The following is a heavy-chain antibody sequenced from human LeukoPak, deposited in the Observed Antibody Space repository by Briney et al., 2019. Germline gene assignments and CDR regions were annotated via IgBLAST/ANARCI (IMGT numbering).Heavy chain of an antibody. CDR2: ISSSGSTI. CDR1: GFTFSSYE. D-gene: IGHD2-15*01. Sequence: PGGSLRLSCAASGFTFSSYEMNWVRQAPGKGLEWVSYISSSGSTIYYADSVKGLFTISRDNAKNSLYLQMNSLRAEDTAVYYCARGGGLCSGGSCLYFDYWGQGTLVTVSS. V-gene: IGHV3-48*03. J-gene: IGHJ4*02. CDR3: ARGGGLCSGGSCLYFDY.